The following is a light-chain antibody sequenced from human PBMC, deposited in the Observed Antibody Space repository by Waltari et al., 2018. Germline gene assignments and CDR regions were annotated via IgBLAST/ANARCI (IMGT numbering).Light chain of an antibody. CDR3: QQYGTSSART. J-gene: IGKJ4*01. Sequence: EIVLTQSPGTLSLSPGESATLSCRASQTIIANYFAWYQQKPGQAPRLLIYGASNRAAGMPDRFSGSGSGTDLTLTISRLEPEDDAVDYCQQYGTSSARTFGGGTKVEIK. V-gene: IGKV3-20*01. CDR2: GAS. CDR1: QTIIANY.